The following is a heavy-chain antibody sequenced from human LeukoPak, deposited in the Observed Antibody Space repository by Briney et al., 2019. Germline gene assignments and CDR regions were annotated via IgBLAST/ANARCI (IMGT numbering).Heavy chain of an antibody. CDR3: AKDACSGGSCYPTGDSWFDP. CDR2: ISGSGGST. J-gene: IGHJ5*02. CDR1: GFTFSSYG. Sequence: PGGSLRLSCAAYGFTFSSYGMSWVRQAPGKGLEWVSAISGSGGSTYYADSVKGRFTISRDNSKNTLYLQMNSLRAEDTAVYYCAKDACSGGSCYPTGDSWFDPWGQGTLVTVSS. V-gene: IGHV3-23*01. D-gene: IGHD2-15*01.